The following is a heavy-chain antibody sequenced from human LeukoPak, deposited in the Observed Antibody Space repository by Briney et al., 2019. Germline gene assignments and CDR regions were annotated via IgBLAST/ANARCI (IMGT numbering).Heavy chain of an antibody. Sequence: GGSLRLSCVASGFSFSSYEINWVRQAPGKGLEWVSYISSSSGTTYYADSVRGRFTISRDNAESSLYLQMNSLRAEDTAVYYCARGHWGLDYWGRGTLVTVSS. CDR2: ISSSSGTT. CDR3: ARGHWGLDY. CDR1: GFSFSSYE. J-gene: IGHJ4*02. V-gene: IGHV3-48*03. D-gene: IGHD7-27*01.